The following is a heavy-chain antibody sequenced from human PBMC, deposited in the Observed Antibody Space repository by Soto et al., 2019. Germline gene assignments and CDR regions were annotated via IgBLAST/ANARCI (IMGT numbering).Heavy chain of an antibody. D-gene: IGHD4-17*01. Sequence: EVQLVESGGGLIQPGGSLRLSCAASGFTVSHNYMSWVRQAPGEGLEWVSVIYSASSTYYADSVKGRFTISRDNSKYTLYFQMNSLRAEDTAVYYCARDTDYYGMDVWGQGTTVSVSS. J-gene: IGHJ6*02. CDR1: GFTVSHNY. CDR2: IYSASST. V-gene: IGHV3-53*01. CDR3: ARDTDYYGMDV.